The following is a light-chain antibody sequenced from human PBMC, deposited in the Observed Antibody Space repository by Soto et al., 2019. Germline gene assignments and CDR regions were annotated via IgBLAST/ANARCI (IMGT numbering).Light chain of an antibody. CDR3: FSYAGYYTLL. CDR1: SSDVGGYNY. J-gene: IGLJ2*01. V-gene: IGLV2-11*01. Sequence: QSALTQPRSVSGSPGQSVTISCTGTSSDVGGYNYVSWYQQHPGKAPKLLIYDVSKRPSGVPDRFSGSKSGNTASLTISGLQAEDEADYYCFSYAGYYTLLFGGGTKVTVL. CDR2: DVS.